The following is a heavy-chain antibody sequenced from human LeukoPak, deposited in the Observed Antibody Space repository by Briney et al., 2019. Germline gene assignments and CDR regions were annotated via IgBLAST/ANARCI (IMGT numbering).Heavy chain of an antibody. CDR2: IKQDGSQK. J-gene: IGHJ4*02. CDR3: ARDSRATGVHDY. Sequence: GGSLRLSCADSGFTFSSYWMSWVRQAPGKGLEWVANIKQDGSQKYYVDSVKGRFTISRDNAQNSIYLQMNSLRAEDTAVYYCARDSRATGVHDYWGQGTLVTVSS. V-gene: IGHV3-7*05. D-gene: IGHD1-1*01. CDR1: GFTFSSYW.